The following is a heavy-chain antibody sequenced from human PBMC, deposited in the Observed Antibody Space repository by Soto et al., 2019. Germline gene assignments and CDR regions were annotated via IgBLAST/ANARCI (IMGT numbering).Heavy chain of an antibody. Sequence: SVKVSSKASGSTFSSYAISCVRQAPGQWLEWMGGIIPIFGTANYAQKFQGRVTITADESTSTAYMELSSLRSEDTAVYYCARDSSGQSSDYYYGMDVWGQGTTVTVS. CDR1: GSTFSSYA. CDR3: ARDSSGQSSDYYYGMDV. CDR2: IIPIFGTA. J-gene: IGHJ6*02. V-gene: IGHV1-69*13. D-gene: IGHD3-22*01.